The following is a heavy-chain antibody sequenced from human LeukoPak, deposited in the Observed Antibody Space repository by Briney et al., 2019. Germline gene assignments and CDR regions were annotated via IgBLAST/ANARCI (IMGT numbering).Heavy chain of an antibody. CDR3: ARHVGSFTGMVRGVITRGYYYYMDV. J-gene: IGHJ6*03. Sequence: GESLKISCKGSGYSFTSYWIGWVRQMPGKGPEWMGIIYPGDSDTRYSPSFQGQVTISADKSISTAYLQWSSLKASDTAMYYCARHVGSFTGMVRGVITRGYYYYMDVWGKGTTVTISS. CDR1: GYSFTSYW. V-gene: IGHV5-51*01. D-gene: IGHD3-10*01. CDR2: IYPGDSDT.